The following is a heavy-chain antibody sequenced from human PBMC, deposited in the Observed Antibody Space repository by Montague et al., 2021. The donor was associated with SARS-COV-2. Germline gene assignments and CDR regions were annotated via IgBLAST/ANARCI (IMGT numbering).Heavy chain of an antibody. CDR3: ARFAPSVLWSSGSPTTGFDH. Sequence: SETLSLTCAVYGGSFSGYYWSWIRQPPGKGLEWIGEINHSGSTNYNPSLKSRIPISIDTSKNQFSLKLSSVTAADTAVYYCARFAPSVLWSSGSPTTGFDHWGQGTLVTVSS. CDR1: GGSFSGYY. V-gene: IGHV4-34*01. CDR2: INHSGST. J-gene: IGHJ4*02. D-gene: IGHD3-10*01.